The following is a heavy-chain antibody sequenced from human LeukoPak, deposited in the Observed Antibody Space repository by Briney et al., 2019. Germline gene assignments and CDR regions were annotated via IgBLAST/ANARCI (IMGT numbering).Heavy chain of an antibody. J-gene: IGHJ6*02. CDR1: GYTFTGYY. D-gene: IGHD3-3*01. V-gene: IGHV1-8*02. Sequence: ASVKVSCKASGYTFTGYYMHWVRQAPGQGLEWMGWMNPNSGNTGYAQKFQGRVTMTRNTSISTAYMELSSLRSEDTAVYYCARGFYPYDFWSGYYPLSYYYYGMDVWGQGTTVTVSS. CDR2: MNPNSGNT. CDR3: ARGFYPYDFWSGYYPLSYYYYGMDV.